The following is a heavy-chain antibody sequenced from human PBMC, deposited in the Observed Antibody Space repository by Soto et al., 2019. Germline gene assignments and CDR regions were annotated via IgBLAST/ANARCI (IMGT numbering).Heavy chain of an antibody. CDR3: ARGKWELDYYYYGMDV. V-gene: IGHV3-7*01. CDR1: AFTFSSYW. J-gene: IGHJ6*02. CDR2: IKQDGCEK. D-gene: IGHD1-26*01. Sequence: GGSLRLSCAASAFTFSSYWMTWVRQSPGKGLEWVANIKQDGCEKYYVDSVKGRFTISRDNAYNSLYLQMNSLRAEDTAVYYCARGKWELDYYYYGMDVWGQGTTVTVSS.